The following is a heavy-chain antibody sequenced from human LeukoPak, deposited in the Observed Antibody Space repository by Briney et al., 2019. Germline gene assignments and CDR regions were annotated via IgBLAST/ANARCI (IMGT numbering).Heavy chain of an antibody. CDR2: IYHSGST. CDR3: AREKEGFYDSSGYFDY. J-gene: IGHJ4*02. CDR1: GGSISNNNW. Sequence: PSETLSLTCAVSGGSISNNNWWSWVRQPPGKGLEWIGEIYHSGSTNYNPSLKSRVTISVDKSKKQFSLKLYSVTAADTAVYYRAREKEGFYDSSGYFDYWGQGTLVTVSS. D-gene: IGHD3-22*01. V-gene: IGHV4-4*02.